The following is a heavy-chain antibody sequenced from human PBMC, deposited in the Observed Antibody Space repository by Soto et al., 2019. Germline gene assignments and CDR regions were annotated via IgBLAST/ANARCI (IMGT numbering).Heavy chain of an antibody. Sequence: GGSLRRSCEDSGFTFSSYAMHWIRQAPGKALEWVAVISYDGSNKYYADSVKGRFTISRDNSKNTLYLQMNSLRAEDTAVYYCARELRDYYYGMDVWGQGTTVTVSS. CDR2: ISYDGSNK. CDR3: ARELRDYYYGMDV. J-gene: IGHJ6*02. CDR1: GFTFSSYA. V-gene: IGHV3-30-3*01.